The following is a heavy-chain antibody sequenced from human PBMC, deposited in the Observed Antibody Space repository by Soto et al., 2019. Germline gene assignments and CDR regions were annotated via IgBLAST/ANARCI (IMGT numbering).Heavy chain of an antibody. Sequence: ASVKVSCKASGYTFTSYGISWVRQAPGQGLEWMGWISAYNGNTNYAQKLQGRVTMTTDTSTSTAYMELRSLRSDDTAVYYCARDRAGDFWSGYFHYYYYGMDVWGQGTTVTVSS. CDR3: ARDRAGDFWSGYFHYYYYGMDV. D-gene: IGHD3-3*01. J-gene: IGHJ6*02. CDR2: ISAYNGNT. CDR1: GYTFTSYG. V-gene: IGHV1-18*01.